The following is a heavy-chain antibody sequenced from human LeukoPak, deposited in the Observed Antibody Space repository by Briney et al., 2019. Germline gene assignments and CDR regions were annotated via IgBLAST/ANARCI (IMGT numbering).Heavy chain of an antibody. Sequence: GGSLRLSCAASGFTFSSYAMHWVRQAPGKGLEWVAVISYDGSNKYYADSVKGRFTISRDNSKNTLYLQMNSLRAEDTAAYYCARVGSGWFWYDMDVWGKGTTVTVSS. CDR1: GFTFSSYA. J-gene: IGHJ6*03. V-gene: IGHV3-30*04. CDR2: ISYDGSNK. D-gene: IGHD6-19*01. CDR3: ARVGSGWFWYDMDV.